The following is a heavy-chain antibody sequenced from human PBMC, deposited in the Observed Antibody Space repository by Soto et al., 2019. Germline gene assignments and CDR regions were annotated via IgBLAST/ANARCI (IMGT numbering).Heavy chain of an antibody. Sequence: TSETLSLTCTVSGGSVTSGNYYWSWIRQPPGKGLEWIGHIYYSGTTNYNPSLKSRVTISIDASKNQFSLKLSSVTAADTAVYYCARGPVVTPFVDYWGQGTLVTVSS. CDR1: GGSVTSGNYY. CDR2: IYYSGTT. J-gene: IGHJ4*02. CDR3: ARGPVVTPFVDY. D-gene: IGHD2-21*02. V-gene: IGHV4-61*01.